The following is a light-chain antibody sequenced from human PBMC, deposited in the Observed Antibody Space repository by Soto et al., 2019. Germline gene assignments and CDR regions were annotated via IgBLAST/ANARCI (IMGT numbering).Light chain of an antibody. CDR2: GAS. CDR1: QSVSSN. CDR3: QQYNNWPYT. J-gene: IGKJ2*01. V-gene: IGKV3-15*01. Sequence: EIVMTQSPATLSVSPGERATLSCRASQSVSSNFAWYQQKPGQAPRLLIYGASTRATGIPARFSCSRSGTEFTLTISSLQSEDFAVYYCQQYNNWPYTFGQGTKLEIK.